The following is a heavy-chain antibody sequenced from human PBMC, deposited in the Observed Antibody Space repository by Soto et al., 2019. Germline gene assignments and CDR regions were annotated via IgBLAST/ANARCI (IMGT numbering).Heavy chain of an antibody. Sequence: GGSLRLSCAASGFTFSSYGMHWVRQAPGKGLEWVAVISYDGSNKYYADSVKGRFTISRDNSKNTLYLQMNSLRAEDTAVYYCAKGEAWSIAAVFDYWGQGTLVTVSS. CDR1: GFTFSSYG. J-gene: IGHJ4*02. CDR3: AKGEAWSIAAVFDY. CDR2: ISYDGSNK. V-gene: IGHV3-30*18. D-gene: IGHD6-6*01.